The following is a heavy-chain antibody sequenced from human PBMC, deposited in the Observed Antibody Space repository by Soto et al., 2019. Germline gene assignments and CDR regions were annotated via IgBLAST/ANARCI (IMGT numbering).Heavy chain of an antibody. V-gene: IGHV4-34*01. Sequence: SETLSLTCAVYGGSFSGYYWIWIRQPPGKGLEWIGEINHRGSTNYNPSLKSRVTISVDTSKNQFSLKLSSVTAADTALYYCARVERGTATTVVDAFDIWSPGQWSPSPQ. CDR2: INHRGST. D-gene: IGHD1-1*01. CDR1: GGSFSGYY. CDR3: ARVERGTATTVVDAFDI. J-gene: IGHJ3*02.